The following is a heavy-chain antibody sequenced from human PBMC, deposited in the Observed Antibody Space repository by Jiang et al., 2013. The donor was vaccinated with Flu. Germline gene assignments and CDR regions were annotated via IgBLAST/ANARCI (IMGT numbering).Heavy chain of an antibody. J-gene: IGHJ3*02. D-gene: IGHD1-1*01. CDR3: ARETTQGADAFDI. Sequence: GAEVKKPGASVKVSCKASGYIFTSHYMHWVRQAPGQGLEWMAIINPSNGGTNYAQKFQGRVTITADKSTSTAYMELSSLRSEDTAVYYCARETTQGADAFDIWGQGTMVTVSS. V-gene: IGHV1-46*01. CDR1: GYIFTSHY. CDR2: INPSNGGT.